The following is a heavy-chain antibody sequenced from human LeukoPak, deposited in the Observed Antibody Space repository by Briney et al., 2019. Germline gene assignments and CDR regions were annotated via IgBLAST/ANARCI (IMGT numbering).Heavy chain of an antibody. CDR3: AKDPGWLLLYDAFDI. Sequence: HPGGSLRLSCAASGFTFNIYEMNWVRQAPGKGLEWVSAISGSGGSTYYADSVKGRFTISRDNSKNTLYLQMNSLRAEDTAVYYCAKDPGWLLLYDAFDIWGQGTMVTVSS. V-gene: IGHV3-23*01. D-gene: IGHD3-22*01. CDR2: ISGSGGST. J-gene: IGHJ3*02. CDR1: GFTFNIYE.